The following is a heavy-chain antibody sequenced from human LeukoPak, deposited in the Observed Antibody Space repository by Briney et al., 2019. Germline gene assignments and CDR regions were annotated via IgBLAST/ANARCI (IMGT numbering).Heavy chain of an antibody. J-gene: IGHJ4*02. D-gene: IGHD2-2*01. CDR1: GFTFSTYA. V-gene: IGHV3-23*01. CDR2: ISGSGGST. CDR3: AKRGFHGSSWYFDH. Sequence: PGGSLRLSCAASGFTFSTYAMSWVRQAPGKGLEWVSAISGSGGSTYYADSVKGRFTISRDNSKNTLYLQMNSLRAEDTAVYFCAKRGFHGSSWYFDHWGQGPLVTVSS.